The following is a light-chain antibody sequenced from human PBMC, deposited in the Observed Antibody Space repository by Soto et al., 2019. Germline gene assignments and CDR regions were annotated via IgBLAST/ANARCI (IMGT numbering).Light chain of an antibody. CDR1: SSNVETNT. J-gene: IGLJ2*01. CDR3: AAWDDTLNGVV. Sequence: QSVLTQPPSASGTPGQRVTISCSGSSSNVETNTVNWYQHLPGTAPKLLIHTNNQRPSGVPDRFSGSRSGTSASLAISGLQSEDEAEYYCAAWDDTLNGVVFGGGTQLTVL. V-gene: IGLV1-44*01. CDR2: TNN.